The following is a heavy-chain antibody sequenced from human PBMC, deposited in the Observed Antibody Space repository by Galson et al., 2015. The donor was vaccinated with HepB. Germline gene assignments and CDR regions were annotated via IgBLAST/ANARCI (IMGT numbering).Heavy chain of an antibody. CDR3: ASISRWFGELFLDY. Sequence: SLRLSCAASGFTFSSYSMNWVRQAPGKGLEWVSYISSSSSTIYYADSVKGRFTISRDNAKNSLYLQMNSLRDEDTAVYYCASISRWFGELFLDYWGQGTLVTVSS. CDR2: ISSSSSTI. V-gene: IGHV3-48*02. CDR1: GFTFSSYS. D-gene: IGHD3-10*01. J-gene: IGHJ4*02.